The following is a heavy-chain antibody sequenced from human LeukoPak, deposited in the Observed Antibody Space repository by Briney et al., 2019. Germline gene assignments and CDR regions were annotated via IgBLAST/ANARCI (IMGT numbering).Heavy chain of an antibody. Sequence: GGSLRLSCAASGFTFSSYWMSWVRQAPGKGLEWVANIKQDGSEKYYVDSVKGRFTISRDNAKNSLYLQMNSLRAEDTAVYYCARVRSELPLVYYFDYWGQGTLVTVSS. CDR2: IKQDGSEK. CDR3: ARVRSELPLVYYFDY. CDR1: GFTFSSYW. D-gene: IGHD2-15*01. J-gene: IGHJ4*02. V-gene: IGHV3-7*01.